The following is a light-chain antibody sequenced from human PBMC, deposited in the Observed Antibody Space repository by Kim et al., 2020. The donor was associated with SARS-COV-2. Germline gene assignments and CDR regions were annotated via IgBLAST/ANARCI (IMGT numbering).Light chain of an antibody. Sequence: VSPGERATLSCRASQSVSSNLAWYQQKPGQAPRLLIYGPSTRATGIPARFGGSGSGTEFTLTISSLQSEDFAVYYCQQYNNWPLTFGGGTKVDIK. CDR2: GPS. CDR3: QQYNNWPLT. V-gene: IGKV3-15*01. J-gene: IGKJ4*01. CDR1: QSVSSN.